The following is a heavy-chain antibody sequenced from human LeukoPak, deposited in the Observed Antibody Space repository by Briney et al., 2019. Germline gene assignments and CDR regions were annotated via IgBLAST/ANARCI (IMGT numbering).Heavy chain of an antibody. Sequence: PGGSLRLSCAASGFTFSSYGMHWVRQAPGKGLEWVAVIWYDGSNKYYADSVKGRFTISRDNSKNTLYLQMNSLRAEDTAVYYCARDYGDYDPPDYWGQGTLVTVSS. CDR2: IWYDGSNK. CDR1: GFTFSSYG. J-gene: IGHJ4*02. D-gene: IGHD4-17*01. CDR3: ARDYGDYDPPDY. V-gene: IGHV3-33*01.